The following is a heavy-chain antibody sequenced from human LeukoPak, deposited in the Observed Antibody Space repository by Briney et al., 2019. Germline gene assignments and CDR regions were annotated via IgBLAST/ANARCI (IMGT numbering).Heavy chain of an antibody. CDR1: GFTFSDYY. V-gene: IGHV3-11*04. J-gene: IGHJ4*02. D-gene: IGHD1-26*01. CDR2: ISSSGSTI. CDR3: ASWIVGATKIIDY. Sequence: PGGSLRLSCAASGFTFSDYYMSWIRQAPGKGLEWVSYISSSGSTIYYADSVKGRFTISRDNAKNSLYLQMNSLRAEDTAVYYCASWIVGATKIIDYWGQGTLVTVSS.